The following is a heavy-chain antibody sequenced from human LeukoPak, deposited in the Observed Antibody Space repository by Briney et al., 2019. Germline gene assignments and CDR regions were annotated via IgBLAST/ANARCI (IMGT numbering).Heavy chain of an antibody. CDR2: IYYSGST. CDR3: ARHRGSGSPYFDY. V-gene: IGHV4-59*08. CDR1: GDSIINYY. J-gene: IGHJ4*02. Sequence: SETLSLTCTVSGDSIINYYWSWIRQSPGKGLEWIGYIYYSGSTKYNPSLKSRVTISVDTSKNQFSLKLSSVAAADTAVYYCARHRGSGSPYFDYWGQGTLVTVSS. D-gene: IGHD3-10*01.